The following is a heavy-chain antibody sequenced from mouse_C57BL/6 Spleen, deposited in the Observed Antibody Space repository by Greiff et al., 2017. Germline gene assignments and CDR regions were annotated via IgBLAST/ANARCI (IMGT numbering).Heavy chain of an antibody. CDR3: ARRRGLTGTMDY. V-gene: IGHV1-80*01. CDR1: GYAFSSYW. J-gene: IGHJ4*01. Sequence: VQLQQSGAELVKPGASVKISCKASGYAFSSYWMNWVKQRPGKGLEWIGQIYPGDGDTNYNGKFKGNATLTADKSSSTAYMQLSSLTSEDSAVYFCARRRGLTGTMDYWGQGTSVTVSS. D-gene: IGHD4-1*01. CDR2: IYPGDGDT.